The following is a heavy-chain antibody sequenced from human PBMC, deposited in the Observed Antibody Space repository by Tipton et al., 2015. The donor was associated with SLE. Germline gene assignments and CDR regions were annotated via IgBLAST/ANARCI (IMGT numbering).Heavy chain of an antibody. CDR3: ARDPRAAKAGSDSFDI. Sequence: GSLRLSCAASGFTFSDYYMSWIRQAPGKGLEWVSYISSSGSSIYYADSVKGRFTISRDNAKNSLYLQMNSLRAEDTAVYYCARDPRAAKAGSDSFDIRGQRTMVTVPS. J-gene: IGHJ3*02. CDR1: GFTFSDYY. CDR2: ISSSGSSI. D-gene: IGHD6-19*01. V-gene: IGHV3-11*01.